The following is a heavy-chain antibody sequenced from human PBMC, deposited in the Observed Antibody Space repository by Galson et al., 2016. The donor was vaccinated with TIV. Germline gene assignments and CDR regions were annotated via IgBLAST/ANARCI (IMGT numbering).Heavy chain of an antibody. V-gene: IGHV3-9*01. J-gene: IGHJ3*01. CDR3: AKAKSIFGVVPHRAFDV. CDR1: GFSFGDYA. D-gene: IGHD3-3*01. CDR2: INWNSGSV. Sequence: SLRLSCAASGFSFGDYAMHWVRQAPGKGLEWVSGINWNSGSVDFADSVKGRFTISRDNAKNSLYLQMNSLRGEDTALYYCAKAKSIFGVVPHRAFDVWGQGTTVTVSS.